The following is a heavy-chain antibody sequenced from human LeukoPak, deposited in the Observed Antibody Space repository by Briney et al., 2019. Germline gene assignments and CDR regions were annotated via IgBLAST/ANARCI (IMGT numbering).Heavy chain of an antibody. CDR1: GFTFSSYA. D-gene: IGHD5-24*01. Sequence: GGSLRLSXAASGFTFSSYAMSWVRQAPGKGLEWVSAISSSGGSTYYADSVKGRFTISRDNSKNTLYLQMNSLRAEDTAVYYCAKDPSERWSDYWGQGTLVTVSS. CDR3: AKDPSERWSDY. V-gene: IGHV3-23*01. J-gene: IGHJ4*02. CDR2: ISSSGGST.